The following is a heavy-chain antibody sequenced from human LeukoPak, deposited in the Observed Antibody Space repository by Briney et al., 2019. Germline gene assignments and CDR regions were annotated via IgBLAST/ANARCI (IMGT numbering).Heavy chain of an antibody. J-gene: IGHJ4*02. D-gene: IGHD1-26*01. V-gene: IGHV3-23*01. CDR2: ISGSGGST. CDR3: AKSLWELQSGLDS. CDR1: GFTFSSYA. Sequence: PGGSLRLSCAASGFTFSSYAMSWVRQAPGKGLEWVSAISGSGGSTYYADSVKGRFTISRDNSKNTLYLQMNSLRAADTAVYYCAKSLWELQSGLDSWGQGTLVTVSS.